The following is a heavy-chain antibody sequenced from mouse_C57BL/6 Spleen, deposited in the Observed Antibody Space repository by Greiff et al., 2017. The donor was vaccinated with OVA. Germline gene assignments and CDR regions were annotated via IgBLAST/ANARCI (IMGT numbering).Heavy chain of an antibody. Sequence: VKLQESGPGLVQPSQCLSITCTVSGFSFTSYGVHWVRQSPGQGLEWLGVIWSGGSTDYNAAFISSPRTCKDNSKSQVFCKMNSLQADDTAIYYGARKPYGRDAMDYWGQGTSVTVSS. CDR2: IWSGGST. J-gene: IGHJ4*01. D-gene: IGHD1-1*02. CDR1: GFSFTSYG. V-gene: IGHV2-2*01. CDR3: ARKPYGRDAMDY.